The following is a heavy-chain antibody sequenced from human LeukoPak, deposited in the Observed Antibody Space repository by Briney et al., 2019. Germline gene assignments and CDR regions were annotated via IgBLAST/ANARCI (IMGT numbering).Heavy chain of an antibody. V-gene: IGHV3-21*01. CDR2: ISTSSSYI. CDR3: ARVGIRFLEQYYFDY. J-gene: IGHJ4*02. Sequence: PGGSLRLSCAASGFTLSNYGMHWVRQAPGKGLEWLSYISTSSSYIYYADSVKGRFTVSRDNAMNSLFLQMNSLIAEDTAVYYCARVGIRFLEQYYFDYWGQGTLATVSS. CDR1: GFTLSNYG. D-gene: IGHD3-3*01.